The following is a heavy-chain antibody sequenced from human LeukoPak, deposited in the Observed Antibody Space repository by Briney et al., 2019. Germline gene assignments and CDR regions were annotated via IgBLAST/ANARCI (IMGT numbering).Heavy chain of an antibody. Sequence: GGSLRLACAASGFTFSSYAMSWVRQAPGKGLEWVSTISGSGGSTYYADSVKGRFTISRDNSKNTLYLQMSSLRAEDTAVYYCAKGFYDTSGYYNYFDYWGQGTLVTVSS. V-gene: IGHV3-23*01. D-gene: IGHD3-22*01. CDR2: ISGSGGST. CDR1: GFTFSSYA. J-gene: IGHJ4*02. CDR3: AKGFYDTSGYYNYFDY.